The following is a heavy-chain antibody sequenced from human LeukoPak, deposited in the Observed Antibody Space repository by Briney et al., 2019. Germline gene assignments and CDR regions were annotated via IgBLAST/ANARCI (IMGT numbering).Heavy chain of an antibody. CDR2: ISAYNGNT. J-gene: IGHJ3*02. Sequence: GESLKISCKGSGYTFTSYGISWVRQAPGQGLEWMGWISAYNGNTNYAQKLQGRVTMTTDTSTSTAYMELRSLRSDDTAVYYCARDHLPPRDDAFDIWGQGTMVTVSS. CDR3: ARDHLPPRDDAFDI. CDR1: GYTFTSYG. V-gene: IGHV1-18*01. D-gene: IGHD5-24*01.